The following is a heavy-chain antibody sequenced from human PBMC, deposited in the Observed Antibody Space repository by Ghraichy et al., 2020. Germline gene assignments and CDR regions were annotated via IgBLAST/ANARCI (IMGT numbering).Heavy chain of an antibody. V-gene: IGHV6-1*01. CDR2: TYYRSKWYN. J-gene: IGHJ5*02. CDR1: GDSVSSNSAA. CDR3: ARGLPDWLDP. Sequence: SQTLSTCAISGDSVSSNSAAWNWIRQSPSRGLEWLGRTYYRSKWYNHYAVSVKSRITINPDTSKNQFSLHLNSVTPEDTSVYYCARGLPDWLDPWGQGTLVTVSS.